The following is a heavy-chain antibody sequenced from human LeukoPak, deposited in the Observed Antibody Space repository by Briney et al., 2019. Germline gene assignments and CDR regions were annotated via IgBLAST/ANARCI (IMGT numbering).Heavy chain of an antibody. J-gene: IGHJ4*02. V-gene: IGHV3-9*01. CDR1: GFTFDDYA. CDR2: ISWYSGSI. Sequence: GGSLRLSCAASGFTFDDYAMHWVRQAPGEGLEWVSGISWYSGSIGYADSVKGRFTISRDNAKNSLYLQMSSLRAEDTALYYCAKGIRYFDWLSLLDYWGQGTLVTVSS. D-gene: IGHD3-9*01. CDR3: AKGIRYFDWLSLLDY.